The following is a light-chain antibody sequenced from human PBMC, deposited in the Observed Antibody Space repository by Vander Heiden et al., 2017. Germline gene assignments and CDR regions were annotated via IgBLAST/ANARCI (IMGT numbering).Light chain of an antibody. J-gene: IGKJ5*01. CDR2: DAS. Sequence: EIVLTQSPATLPLPPGERATLSCRASQSINIYLAWYQQKPGQTPRLLIYDASKRATNIPARFSGSGSGTDFTLTISSLEPEDFAVYYCQQRSNWPPITFGQGTRLDFK. CDR3: QQRSNWPPIT. V-gene: IGKV3-11*01. CDR1: QSINIY.